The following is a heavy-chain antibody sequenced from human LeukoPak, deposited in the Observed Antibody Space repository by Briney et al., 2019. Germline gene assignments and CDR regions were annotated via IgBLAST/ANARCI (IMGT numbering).Heavy chain of an antibody. CDR1: GGTFSSYA. J-gene: IGHJ5*02. CDR2: IIPIFGTA. CDR3: ARIEWGYCTNGVCYLNWFDP. Sequence: SVKVSCKASGGTFSSYAISWVRQAPGQGLEWMGGIIPIFGTANYAQKFQGRVTITADESTSTAYMELSSLRSEDTAVYYCARIEWGYCTNGVCYLNWFDPWGQGTLVTVSS. D-gene: IGHD2-8*01. V-gene: IGHV1-69*13.